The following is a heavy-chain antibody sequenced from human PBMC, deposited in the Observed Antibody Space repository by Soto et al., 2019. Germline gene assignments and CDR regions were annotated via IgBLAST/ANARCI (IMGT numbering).Heavy chain of an antibody. J-gene: IGHJ6*02. V-gene: IGHV4-39*07. CDR3: ARGPLWFGELEGKPYYYYGMDV. Sequence: PSETLSLTCAVSGGSISSSSYYWGWIRQPPGKGLEWIGSIFYSGSTYYNPSLKSRVTISVDTSKNQFSLKLSSVTAADTAVYYCARGPLWFGELEGKPYYYYGMDVWGQGTTVTVSS. CDR2: IFYSGST. CDR1: GGSISSSSYY. D-gene: IGHD3-10*01.